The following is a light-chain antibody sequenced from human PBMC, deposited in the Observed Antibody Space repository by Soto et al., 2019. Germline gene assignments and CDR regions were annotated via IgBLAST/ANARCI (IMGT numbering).Light chain of an antibody. CDR2: EVS. V-gene: IGLV2-23*02. CDR3: SSYVGSIS. Sequence: QSALTQPASVSGSPGQSITISCTGTSSDVGSHNFVSWYQQHPGKAPELMIYEVSKRPSGVSSRFSGSKSGNTASLTISGLQAENEADYYCSSYVGSISFGGGTKLTVL. CDR1: SSDVGSHNF. J-gene: IGLJ2*01.